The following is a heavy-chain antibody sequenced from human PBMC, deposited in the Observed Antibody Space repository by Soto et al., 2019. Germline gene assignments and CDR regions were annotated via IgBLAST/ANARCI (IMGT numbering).Heavy chain of an antibody. CDR3: ARPGIVGAPDAFDI. D-gene: IGHD1-26*01. CDR1: GGSISSYY. CDR2: IYYSGST. V-gene: IGHV4-59*08. J-gene: IGHJ3*02. Sequence: PSETLSLTCTVSGGSISSYYWSWIRQPPGKGLEWIGYIYYSGSTNYNPSLKSRVTISVDTSKNQFSLKLSSVTAADTAVYYCARPGIVGAPDAFDIWGQGTMVTVSS.